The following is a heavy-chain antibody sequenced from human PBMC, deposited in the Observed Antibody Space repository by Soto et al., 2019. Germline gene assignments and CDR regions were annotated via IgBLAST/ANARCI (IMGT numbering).Heavy chain of an antibody. CDR2: ISSNSTAF. CDR1: GFLFSHYY. Sequence: NLLESGGGLVKPGGSLRLSCEGSGFLFSHYYMSWIRQGPETRLELVAYISSNSTAFYYADSVKGSFTVSKDDAKKSVFLQMTSVTSDDTATYYCATGDWSRTNNFDTWGQGTQVIVSA. V-gene: IGHV3-11*01. D-gene: IGHD2-2*01. J-gene: IGHJ5*02. CDR3: ATGDWSRTNNFDT.